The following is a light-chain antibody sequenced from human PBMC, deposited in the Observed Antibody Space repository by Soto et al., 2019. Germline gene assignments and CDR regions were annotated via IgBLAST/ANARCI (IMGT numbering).Light chain of an antibody. J-gene: IGLJ2*01. Sequence: QSALTQPRSVSASPGQSVTISCTGTSSNVGDYNYVSWYQQNPGKAPKLMIYDASKRPSGVPDRFSGSKSGNAASLTISGLQADDEADYYCCSYAADYSVVFGGGTQLTVL. CDR2: DAS. CDR3: CSYAADYSVV. CDR1: SSNVGDYNY. V-gene: IGLV2-11*01.